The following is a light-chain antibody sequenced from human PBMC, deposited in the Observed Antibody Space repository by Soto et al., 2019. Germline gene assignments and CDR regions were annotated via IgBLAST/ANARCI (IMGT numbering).Light chain of an antibody. V-gene: IGKV3-20*01. CDR1: QTFSSSY. J-gene: IGKJ4*01. CDR3: QQYGRSLT. CDR2: GAS. Sequence: ILLTHYPCTVCLYAGERATLSCMASQTFSSSYLAWYQQKPGQAPRLLIFGASSRAAGIPDRFIGSGSGTDFTLTITRLEPEDFAVYYCQQYGRSLTFGGGTKVDI.